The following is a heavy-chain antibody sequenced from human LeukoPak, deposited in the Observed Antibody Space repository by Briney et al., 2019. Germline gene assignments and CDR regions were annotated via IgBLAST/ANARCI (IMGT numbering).Heavy chain of an antibody. J-gene: IGHJ4*02. D-gene: IGHD2-2*01. CDR1: GYTFTNYG. CDR3: ARGVGCSSTSCEDY. CDR2: ISAYNGNT. Sequence: ASVKVSCKASGYTFTNYGITWVRQAPGQGLEWMGWISAYNGNTNYAQKFQGRVTMTTDTSTSTAYMELRRLRSDDTAVYYCARGVGCSSTSCEDYWGQGTLVTVSS. V-gene: IGHV1-18*01.